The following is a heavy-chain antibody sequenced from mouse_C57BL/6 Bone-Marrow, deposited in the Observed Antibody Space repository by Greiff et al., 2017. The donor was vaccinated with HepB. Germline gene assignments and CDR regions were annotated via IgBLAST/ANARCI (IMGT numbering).Heavy chain of an antibody. J-gene: IGHJ2*01. CDR3: ARIYYGNYDFDY. V-gene: IGHV5-4*01. D-gene: IGHD2-1*01. CDR2: ISDGGSYT. Sequence: EVQVVESGGGLVKPGGSLKLSCAASGFTFSSYAMSWVRQTPEKRLEWVATISDGGSYTYYPDNVKGRFTIARDNAKNNLYLQMSQLKSEDTAMYYCARIYYGNYDFDYWGQGTTLTVSS. CDR1: GFTFSSYA.